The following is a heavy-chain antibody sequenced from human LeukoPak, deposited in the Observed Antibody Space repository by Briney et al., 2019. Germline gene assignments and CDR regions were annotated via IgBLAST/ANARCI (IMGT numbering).Heavy chain of an antibody. D-gene: IGHD5-24*01. J-gene: IGHJ4*02. V-gene: IGHV3-11*01. CDR2: ISSSGSTI. CDR1: GFIFSDYY. Sequence: GGSLRLSCAASGFIFSDYYMSWIRQASGKGLEWVSYISSSGSTIYYADSVKGRFTISRDNAKNSLYLQMNSLRAEDTAVHYCAIYGDGYNFGYWGQGTLVTVSS. CDR3: AIYGDGYNFGY.